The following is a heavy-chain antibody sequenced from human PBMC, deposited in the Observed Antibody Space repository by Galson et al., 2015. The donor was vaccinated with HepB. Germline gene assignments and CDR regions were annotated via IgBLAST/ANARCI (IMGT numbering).Heavy chain of an antibody. J-gene: IGHJ4*02. Sequence: QSGAEVKKPGESLKISCKGSEYSFTNYWIARVRQMPGKGLEWMGIIYPGNSDTRYSPSFQGQVAISADRSISTAYLQWSSLKASDTALYYCARLSGNYYFDYWGQGTLVTVSS. D-gene: IGHD1-26*01. CDR1: EYSFTNYW. CDR3: ARLSGNYYFDY. CDR2: IYPGNSDT. V-gene: IGHV5-51*03.